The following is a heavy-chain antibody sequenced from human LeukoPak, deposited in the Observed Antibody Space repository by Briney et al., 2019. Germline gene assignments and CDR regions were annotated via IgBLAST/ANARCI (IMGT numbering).Heavy chain of an antibody. CDR1: GFTFSSYA. CDR3: ARRFSYGLDC. J-gene: IGHJ4*02. V-gene: IGHV3-30-3*01. Sequence: GGSLRLSCAASGFTFSSYAMHWVRQAPGKGLEWVAVISYDGSNKYYADSVKGRFTISRDNSKNTLYLQMNSLRAEDTAVYYCARRFSYGLDCWGQGILVTVSS. CDR2: ISYDGSNK. D-gene: IGHD5-18*01.